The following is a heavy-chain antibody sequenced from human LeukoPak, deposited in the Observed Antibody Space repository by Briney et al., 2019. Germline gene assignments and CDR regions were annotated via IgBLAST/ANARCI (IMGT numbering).Heavy chain of an antibody. Sequence: SETLSLTCTVSDDFIRSNNYYWGWVRQPPGKGLEWIGSIYYSGRTYHNPSLKSRVTISVDTSKNHFSLELSSVSAEDTAVYYCARTPHDCSGGSCYPYYFDYWGQGTLVIVSS. J-gene: IGHJ4*02. CDR1: DDFIRSNNYY. CDR2: IYYSGRT. V-gene: IGHV4-39*02. D-gene: IGHD2-15*01. CDR3: ARTPHDCSGGSCYPYYFDY.